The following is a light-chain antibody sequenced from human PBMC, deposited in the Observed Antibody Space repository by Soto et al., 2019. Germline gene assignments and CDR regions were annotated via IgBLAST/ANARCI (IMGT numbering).Light chain of an antibody. V-gene: IGLV4-60*02. J-gene: IGLJ3*02. Sequence: QSVLTQSSSASASLGSSVKLTCILSSGHSTYIIAWHQQQPGKAPRFLMTLDRSGSYNRGSGVPDRFSCSSSGADRYLTISVLQFEDEGDYYCETWYSNSHKVFGGGTKLTVL. CDR2: LDRSGSY. CDR3: ETWYSNSHKV. CDR1: SGHSTYI.